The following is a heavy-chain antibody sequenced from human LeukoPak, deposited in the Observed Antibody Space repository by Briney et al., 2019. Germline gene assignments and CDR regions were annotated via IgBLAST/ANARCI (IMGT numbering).Heavy chain of an antibody. Sequence: GGSLRLSCAASGITLRSFWMTWVRQAPGKALEWVANIKQDGSETYYVDSVKGRFTISRDNAKNSLYLQMNSLRAEDTAVYYCASDPHHASRMDVWGQGTTVTVSS. V-gene: IGHV3-7*01. J-gene: IGHJ6*02. CDR1: GITLRSFW. CDR2: IKQDGSET. CDR3: ASDPHHASRMDV. D-gene: IGHD1-14*01.